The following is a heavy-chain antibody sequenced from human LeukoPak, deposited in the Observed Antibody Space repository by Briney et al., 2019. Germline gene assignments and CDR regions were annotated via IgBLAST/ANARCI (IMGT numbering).Heavy chain of an antibody. V-gene: IGHV3-48*03. CDR1: GFTFSSYE. CDR2: ISSSGSTI. D-gene: IGHD1-26*01. J-gene: IGHJ5*02. CDR3: ARAPDGTYYRNWFDP. Sequence: GGSLRLSCAASGFTFSSYEMNWVRQAPGKGLEWVSYISSSGSTIYYADSVKGRFTISRDNAKNSLYLQMNSLRAEDTAVYYCARAPDGTYYRNWFDPWGQGTLVTVSS.